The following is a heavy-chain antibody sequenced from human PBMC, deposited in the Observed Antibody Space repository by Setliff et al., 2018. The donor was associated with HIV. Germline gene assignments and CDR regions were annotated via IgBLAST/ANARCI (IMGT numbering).Heavy chain of an antibody. CDR3: ARDRWFGESAPRLLDY. CDR2: INCGNGAT. J-gene: IGHJ4*02. CDR1: GYIYTNYA. Sequence: ASVKVSCKASGYIYTNYAIHWVRQAPGQGLEWMGWINCGNGATKYAQNFQDRFTITTDTSASTVYMELRSLRSEDTAVYYCARDRWFGESAPRLLDYWGPGTQVPSPQ. V-gene: IGHV1-3*01. D-gene: IGHD3-10*01.